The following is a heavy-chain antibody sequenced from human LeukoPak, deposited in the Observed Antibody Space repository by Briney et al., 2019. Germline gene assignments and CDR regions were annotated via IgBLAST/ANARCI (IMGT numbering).Heavy chain of an antibody. CDR2: IYTSGST. CDR1: GGSISSYY. D-gene: IGHD2-2*01. J-gene: IGHJ5*02. V-gene: IGHV4-4*07. CDR3: ARATGGYCSSTSCNNWFDP. Sequence: RSETLSVTCTVSGGSISSYYWSWIRQPAGKGVEWIGRIYTSGSTNYNPSLKSRVTMSVDTSKTQFSLKLSSVTAADTAVYYCARATGGYCSSTSCNNWFDPWGQGTLVTVSS.